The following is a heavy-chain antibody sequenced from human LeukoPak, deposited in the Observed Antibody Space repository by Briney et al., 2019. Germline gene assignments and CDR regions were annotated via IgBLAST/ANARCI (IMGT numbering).Heavy chain of an antibody. D-gene: IGHD6-13*01. V-gene: IGHV6-1*01. Sequence: SQTLSPTCAISGDSVSSNSAAWNWIRQSPSRGLEWLGRTYYRSKWYNDYAVSVKSRVTINPDTSKNQFSLQLNSVTPEDTAVYYCARLYSSSWYYYYGMDVWGQGTTVTVSS. CDR1: GDSVSSNSAA. CDR3: ARLYSSSWYYYYGMDV. J-gene: IGHJ6*02. CDR2: TYYRSKWYN.